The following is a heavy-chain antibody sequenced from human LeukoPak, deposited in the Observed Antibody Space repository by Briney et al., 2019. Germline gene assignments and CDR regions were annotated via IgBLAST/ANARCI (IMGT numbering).Heavy chain of an antibody. CDR3: ASRTTSYYYYGMDV. CDR2: IIPILGIA. V-gene: IGHV1-69*04. J-gene: IGHJ6*02. D-gene: IGHD1-1*01. CDR1: GGTFSSYA. Sequence: SVKVSCKASGGTFSSYAISWVRQAPGQGLEWMGRIIPILGIANYAQKFQGRVTITADKSTSTAYMELSSLRSEDTAVYYCASRTTSYYYYGMDVWGQGTTVTVSS.